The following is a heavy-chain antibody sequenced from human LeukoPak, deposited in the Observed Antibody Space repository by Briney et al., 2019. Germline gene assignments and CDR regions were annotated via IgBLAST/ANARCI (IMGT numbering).Heavy chain of an antibody. V-gene: IGHV3-7*03. CDR3: AKDQVVVASIRDNWFDP. CDR1: GFTFSSYW. J-gene: IGHJ5*02. Sequence: PGGSLRLSCAASGFTFSSYWMTWVRQAPGKGLEWVANIKEDGSEKYYVDSVKGRFTISRDNSKNTLYLQMNGLRAEDTAVYYCAKDQVVVASIRDNWFDPWGQGTLVTVSS. D-gene: IGHD2-15*01. CDR2: IKEDGSEK.